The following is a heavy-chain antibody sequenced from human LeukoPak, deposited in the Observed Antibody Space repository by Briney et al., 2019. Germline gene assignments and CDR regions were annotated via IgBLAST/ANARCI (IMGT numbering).Heavy chain of an antibody. J-gene: IGHJ4*02. V-gene: IGHV1-46*01. CDR1: GYTFTSYY. CDR2: INPSGGST. D-gene: IGHD3-22*01. Sequence: EASVKVSCKASGYTFTSYYMHWVRQAPGQGLEWMGIINPSGGSTSYAQKFQGRVTMTRDTSTSTVYMELSSLRSEDTAVYYCARDPSSYDSSGIFDYWGQGTLVTVSS. CDR3: ARDPSSYDSSGIFDY.